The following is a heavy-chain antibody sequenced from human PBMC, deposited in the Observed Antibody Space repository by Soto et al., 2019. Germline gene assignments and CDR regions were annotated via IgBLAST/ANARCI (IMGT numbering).Heavy chain of an antibody. J-gene: IGHJ6*02. CDR2: INPNSGGT. V-gene: IGHV1-2*02. CDR1: GYTFTDYY. Sequence: WASVKVSCKASGYTFTDYYIHWVRQAPGQGLEWMGWINPNSGGTKFAQKFQGRVTMTRVTSITTAYMELSSLRSDDTALYYCAEDLDCSSTSCYTYGMDVWGQGTTVTVSS. CDR3: AEDLDCSSTSCYTYGMDV. D-gene: IGHD2-2*02.